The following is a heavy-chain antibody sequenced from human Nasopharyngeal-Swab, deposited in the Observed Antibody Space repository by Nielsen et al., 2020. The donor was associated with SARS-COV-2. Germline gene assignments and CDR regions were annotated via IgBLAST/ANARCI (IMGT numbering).Heavy chain of an antibody. Sequence: GESLKISCAASGFTFSSYSMNWFRQAPGKGLEWVSYISSSSSTIYYADSVKGRFTISRDNAKNSLYLQMNSLRDEDTAVYYCARDQVGLRFLEWLPKNYYYYYGMDVWGQGTTVTVSS. J-gene: IGHJ6*02. CDR3: ARDQVGLRFLEWLPKNYYYYYGMDV. CDR2: ISSSSSTI. CDR1: GFTFSSYS. D-gene: IGHD3-3*01. V-gene: IGHV3-48*02.